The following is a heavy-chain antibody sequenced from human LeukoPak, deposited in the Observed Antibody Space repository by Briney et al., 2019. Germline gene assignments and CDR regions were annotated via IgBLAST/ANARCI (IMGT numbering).Heavy chain of an antibody. CDR1: GGSISRYY. D-gene: IGHD2-2*01. J-gene: IGHJ4*02. CDR2: IYYSGST. V-gene: IGHV4-59*01. CDR3: ARHSVPAAMTVHFDY. Sequence: KPSETLSLTCTVSGGSISRYYWNWIRESPGKGLEWIGYIYYSGSTNYNPSLKSRVGISVDTSKNQFCLKLRSVTAADTAVYYCARHSVPAAMTVHFDYWGQGTLVTLSS.